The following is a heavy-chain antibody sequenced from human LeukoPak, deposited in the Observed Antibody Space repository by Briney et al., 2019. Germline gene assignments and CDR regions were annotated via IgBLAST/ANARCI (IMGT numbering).Heavy chain of an antibody. Sequence: SETLSLTCAVYGGSFSGYYWSWIRQPPGKGLEWIGEINHSGSTNYNPSLKSRVTISVDTSKNQFSLKLSSVTAADTAVYYCARVTGYYNRWFDPWGQGTLVTVSS. CDR3: ARVTGYYNRWFDP. CDR1: GGSFSGYY. V-gene: IGHV4-34*01. D-gene: IGHD3-9*01. CDR2: INHSGST. J-gene: IGHJ5*02.